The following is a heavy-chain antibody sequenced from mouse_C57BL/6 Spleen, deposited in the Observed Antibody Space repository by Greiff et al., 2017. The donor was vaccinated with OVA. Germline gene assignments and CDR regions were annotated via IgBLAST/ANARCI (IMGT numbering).Heavy chain of an antibody. Sequence: QVQLQQSGAELVRPGTSVKVSCKASGYAFTNYWIEWVKQRPGQGLEWIGVINPGSGGTNYNEKFKGKATLTADKSSSTAYMQLSSLTSEDSAVFVCSRSYDYLAWFAYWGQGTLVTVSA. CDR1: GYAFTNYW. CDR3: SRSYDYLAWFAY. V-gene: IGHV1-54*01. J-gene: IGHJ3*01. D-gene: IGHD2-4*01. CDR2: INPGSGGT.